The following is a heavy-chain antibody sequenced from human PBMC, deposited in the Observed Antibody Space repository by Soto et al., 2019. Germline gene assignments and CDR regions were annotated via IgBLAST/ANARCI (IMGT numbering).Heavy chain of an antibody. Sequence: GGSLRLSCAASGFTFSSYAMSWVRQAPGKGLEWVSAISGSGGSTYYADSVKGRFTISRDNSKNTLYLQMNSLRAEDTALYYCAKVWIQLWLGWFDPWGQGTLVTVSS. CDR2: ISGSGGST. CDR1: GFTFSSYA. D-gene: IGHD5-18*01. V-gene: IGHV3-23*01. J-gene: IGHJ5*02. CDR3: AKVWIQLWLGWFDP.